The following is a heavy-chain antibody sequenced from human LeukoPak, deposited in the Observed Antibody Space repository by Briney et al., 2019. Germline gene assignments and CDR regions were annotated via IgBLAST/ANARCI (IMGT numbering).Heavy chain of an antibody. D-gene: IGHD6-19*01. V-gene: IGHV3-30*04. CDR3: ARVSWRYLGHSSGWSLIDS. J-gene: IGHJ4*02. CDR2: ISYDGSDE. CDR1: GLAFSSYS. Sequence: GGSLRLSCVASGLAFSSYSMHWVRQAPGKGLEWVGVISYDGSDEYYTDSVKGRFTISRDNSKNTVYLQMNSLRADDTAVYYCARVSWRYLGHSSGWSLIDSWGQGTLVTVSS.